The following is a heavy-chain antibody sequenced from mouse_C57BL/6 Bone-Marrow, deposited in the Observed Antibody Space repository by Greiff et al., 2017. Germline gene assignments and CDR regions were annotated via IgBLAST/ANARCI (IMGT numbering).Heavy chain of an antibody. CDR3: ARGRDDGPAWFAD. J-gene: IGHJ3*01. CDR2: ISYDGSN. Sequence: EVQLQQSGPGLVKPSQSLSLTCSVTGYSITSGYYWNWIRQFPGNKLEWMGYISYDGSNNYNPTLKNRISITRDTSKNQFFLKLNSVTTEDTATYYCARGRDDGPAWFADWGQGTLVTVSA. V-gene: IGHV3-6*01. D-gene: IGHD2-3*01. CDR1: GYSITSGYY.